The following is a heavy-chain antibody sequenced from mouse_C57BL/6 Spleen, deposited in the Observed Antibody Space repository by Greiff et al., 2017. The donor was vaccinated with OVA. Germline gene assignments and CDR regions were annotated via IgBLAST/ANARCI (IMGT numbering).Heavy chain of an antibody. D-gene: IGHD1-1*01. CDR2: IDPETGGT. CDR1: GYTFTDYE. V-gene: IGHV1-15*01. Sequence: VQLQQSGAELVRPGASVTLSCKASGYTFTDYEMHWVKQTPVHGLAWIGAIDPETGGTAYNQKFKGKAILTADKSSSTAYMELRSLTSEDSAVYYCTRGNYSGRVAWFAYWGQGTLVTVSA. J-gene: IGHJ3*01. CDR3: TRGNYSGRVAWFAY.